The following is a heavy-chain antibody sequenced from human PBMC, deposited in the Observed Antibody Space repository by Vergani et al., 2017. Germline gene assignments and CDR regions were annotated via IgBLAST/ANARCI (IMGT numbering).Heavy chain of an antibody. J-gene: IGHJ4*02. CDR1: GFTFDDYA. Sequence: EVQLVESGGGLVQPGGSLRLSCAASGFTFDDYAMHWVRQPPGKGLEWVSGISWNSRSIGYADSVKGRFTISRDNARDSLYLQMNSLRPEDTALYYCAKDAVGYCNGRSCYSEGGFDYWGQGTLVTVSS. CDR2: ISWNSRSI. D-gene: IGHD2-15*01. CDR3: AKDAVGYCNGRSCYSEGGFDY. V-gene: IGHV3-9*01.